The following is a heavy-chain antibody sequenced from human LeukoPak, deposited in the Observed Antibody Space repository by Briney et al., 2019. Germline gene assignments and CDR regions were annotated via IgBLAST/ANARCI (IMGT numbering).Heavy chain of an antibody. J-gene: IGHJ5*02. V-gene: IGHV4-31*03. CDR1: GGSISSGGYY. D-gene: IGHD3-22*01. CDR3: APQPEYYYDSSGYSTTYNWFDP. CDR2: IYYSGST. Sequence: PSQTLSLTCTVSGGSISSGGYYWSWIRQHPGKGLEWIGYIYYSGSTYYNPSLKSRVTISVDTSKNQFSLKLSSVTAADTAVYYCAPQPEYYYDSSGYSTTYNWFDPWGQGTLVTVSS.